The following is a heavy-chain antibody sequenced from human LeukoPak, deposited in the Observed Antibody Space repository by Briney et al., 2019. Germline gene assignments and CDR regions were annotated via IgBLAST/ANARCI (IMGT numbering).Heavy chain of an antibody. Sequence: SVKVSCKASGGTFSSYAISWVRQAPGQGLEWMGGIIPIFGTASYAQKFQGRVTITTDESTSTAYMELSSLRSEDTAVYYCARVIGYSYGPGAFDIWGQGTMVTASS. CDR3: ARVIGYSYGPGAFDI. J-gene: IGHJ3*02. V-gene: IGHV1-69*05. CDR1: GGTFSSYA. CDR2: IIPIFGTA. D-gene: IGHD5-18*01.